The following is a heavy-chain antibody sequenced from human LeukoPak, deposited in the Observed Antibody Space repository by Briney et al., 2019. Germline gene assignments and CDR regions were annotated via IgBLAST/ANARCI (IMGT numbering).Heavy chain of an antibody. CDR3: TRGNVAAATAILYFDY. Sequence: GGSLRLSCAASGFTFDDHGVSWVRQAPGKGLEWVSGIYWNGDSTGYAASEKGLFITSRDNAKKSLYLQINSLRAEDTALYHCTRGNVAAATAILYFDYWGQGTLVTVSS. CDR2: IYWNGDST. V-gene: IGHV3-20*01. D-gene: IGHD6-13*01. J-gene: IGHJ4*02. CDR1: GFTFDDHG.